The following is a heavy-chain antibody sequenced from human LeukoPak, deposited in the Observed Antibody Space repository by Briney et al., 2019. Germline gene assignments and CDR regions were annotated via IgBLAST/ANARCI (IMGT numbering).Heavy chain of an antibody. Sequence: GGSLRLSCAASGFTFSSYNMNRVRQAPGKGLEWVSSISSTSSYIYYADSVKGRFTISRDNAKNSLYLQMNSLRAEDTAVYYCARSDGWHGGLDAFDIWGQGTMVTVSS. D-gene: IGHD5-24*01. CDR3: ARSDGWHGGLDAFDI. CDR2: ISSTSSYI. J-gene: IGHJ3*02. CDR1: GFTFSSYN. V-gene: IGHV3-21*01.